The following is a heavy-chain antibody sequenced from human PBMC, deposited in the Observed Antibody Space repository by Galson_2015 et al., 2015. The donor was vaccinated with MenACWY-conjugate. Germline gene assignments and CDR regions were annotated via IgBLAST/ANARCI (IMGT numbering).Heavy chain of an antibody. CDR2: INAYSGNT. CDR1: GYTFTSYG. Sequence: SVRVSCKASGYTFTSYGISWVRQAPGQGLEWMGWINAYSGNTNYAQKLQGRVTMTTDTSTSTAYMELRSLRSDDTAVYYCARAFFWSGFSVLYGMDVWGQGTTVTVSS. CDR3: ARAFFWSGFSVLYGMDV. V-gene: IGHV1-18*04. J-gene: IGHJ6*02. D-gene: IGHD3-3*01.